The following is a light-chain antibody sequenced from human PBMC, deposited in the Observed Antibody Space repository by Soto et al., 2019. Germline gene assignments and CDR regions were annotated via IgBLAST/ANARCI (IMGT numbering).Light chain of an antibody. J-gene: IGKJ1*01. V-gene: IGKV3-15*01. CDR2: GAS. Sequence: EIVMTQSPDTLSVSPGERATLSCRASQSVSSSLAWYQQKPGQTPRLLIYGASTRATGIPARFSGSGSGTEFTLTISSLQSEDSAVYYCQQYNNWWTFGQGTKVDIK. CDR1: QSVSSS. CDR3: QQYNNWWT.